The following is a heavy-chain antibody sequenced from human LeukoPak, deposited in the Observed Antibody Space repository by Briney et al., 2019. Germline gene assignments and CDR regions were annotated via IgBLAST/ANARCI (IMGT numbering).Heavy chain of an antibody. Sequence: SETLSLTCAVYGGSFSGYYWGWIRQPPGKGLEWIGSIYYSGSTYYNPSLKSRVTISVDTSKNQFSLKLSSVTAADTAVYYCARDTEMYSSGWYALFDPWGQGTLVTVSS. CDR3: ARDTEMYSSGWYALFDP. J-gene: IGHJ5*02. D-gene: IGHD6-19*01. CDR2: IYYSGST. CDR1: GGSFSGYY. V-gene: IGHV4-34*01.